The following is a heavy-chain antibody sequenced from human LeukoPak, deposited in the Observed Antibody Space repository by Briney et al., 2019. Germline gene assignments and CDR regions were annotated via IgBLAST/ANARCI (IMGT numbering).Heavy chain of an antibody. CDR3: ARVKGREGATAPWFDP. Sequence: ASVKVSCKASGYTFTGYYMHWVRQAPGQGLEWMGWINPNSGGTNYAQKFQGRVTMTRDTSISTAYMELSRLRSDDTAVYYCARVKGREGATAPWFDPWGQGTLVTVSS. CDR1: GYTFTGYY. D-gene: IGHD1-26*01. CDR2: INPNSGGT. J-gene: IGHJ5*02. V-gene: IGHV1-2*02.